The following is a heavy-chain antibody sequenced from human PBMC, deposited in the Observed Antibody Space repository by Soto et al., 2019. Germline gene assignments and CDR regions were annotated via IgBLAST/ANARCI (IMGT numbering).Heavy chain of an antibody. J-gene: IGHJ5*02. V-gene: IGHV3-33*01. CDR2: IWYDGSNK. D-gene: IGHD6-6*01. Sequence: GGSLRLSCAAAGVTFSSYGMHWVRQAPGKGLEWVAVIWYDGSNKYYADSVKGRFTISRDNSKNTLYLQMNSLRAEDTAVYYCARGEGSSGPWGQGTLVTVSS. CDR1: GVTFSSYG. CDR3: ARGEGSSGP.